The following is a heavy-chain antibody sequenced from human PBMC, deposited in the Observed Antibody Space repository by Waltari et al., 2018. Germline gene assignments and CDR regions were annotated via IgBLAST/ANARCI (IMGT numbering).Heavy chain of an antibody. CDR2: IDPNNAPP. J-gene: IGHJ4*02. CDR1: EYTFTDYY. V-gene: IGHV1-2*02. CDR3: ARGVWEVPPGSAFDY. D-gene: IGHD1-26*01. Sequence: QVQLVQSGAEVRKPGASVNVSCKASEYTFTDYYMHWVRQAPGQGLEWMGWIDPNNAPPNLAQNFQCRVPMTSDTSISPSYMELTRLRSADTAVYSCARGVWEVPPGSAFDYWGQGTLVTVSS.